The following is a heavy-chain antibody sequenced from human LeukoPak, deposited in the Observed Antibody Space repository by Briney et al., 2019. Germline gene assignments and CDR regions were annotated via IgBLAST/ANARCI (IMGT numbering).Heavy chain of an antibody. CDR3: ARHEAAMVYYFDY. CDR2: INHSGST. V-gene: IGHV4-34*01. D-gene: IGHD5-18*01. CDR1: GGSFSGYY. J-gene: IGHJ4*02. Sequence: SETLSLTCAVYGGSFSGYYWSWIRQPPGKGLEWIGEINHSGSTNYNPSLKSRVTISVDTSKNQFSLKLSSVTAADTAVYYCARHEAAMVYYFDYWGQGTLVTVSS.